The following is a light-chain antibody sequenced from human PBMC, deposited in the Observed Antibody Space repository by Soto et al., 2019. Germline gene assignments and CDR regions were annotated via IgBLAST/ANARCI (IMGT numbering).Light chain of an antibody. CDR3: QQTNSSTPT. J-gene: IGKJ4*01. CDR2: AAS. CDR1: QSISSW. V-gene: IGKV1-12*01. Sequence: DIQMTQSPSSVSASVGDRVTITCRASQSISSWLAWYQQKPGKAPLLLISAASTLHSGVPSRFSGSGSGTDFTLTISSLQPEDFATYPCQQTNSSTPTFGGGTKVEIK.